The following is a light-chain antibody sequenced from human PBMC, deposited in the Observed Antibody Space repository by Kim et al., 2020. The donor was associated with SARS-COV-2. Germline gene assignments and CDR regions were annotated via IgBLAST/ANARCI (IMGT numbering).Light chain of an antibody. J-gene: IGLJ2*01. CDR1: TGTVTSGHV. V-gene: IGLV7-46*01. CDR3: LLLYSDGRV. CDR2: ETS. Sequence: PGGKVTPHRGSSTGTVTSGHVPYWFQQKPGQTPRTLIYETSNKQSWTPARFSGSLLGGKAALTLSGAQPEDEAEYYCLLLYSDGRVFGGGTQLTVL.